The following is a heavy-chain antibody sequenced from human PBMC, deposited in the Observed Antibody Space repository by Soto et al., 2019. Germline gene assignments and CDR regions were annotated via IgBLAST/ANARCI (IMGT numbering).Heavy chain of an antibody. CDR3: ARDRQYQLSDYYYGMDI. D-gene: IGHD2-2*01. J-gene: IGHJ6*02. CDR2: IYYSGST. V-gene: IGHV4-31*03. Sequence: SETLSLTCTVSGGSISSGGYYWSWIRQHPGKGLEWIGYIYYSGSTYYNPSLKSRVTISVDTSKNQFSLKLSSVTAADTAVYYCARDRQYQLSDYYYGMDIWGQGTTVTVSS. CDR1: GGSISSGGYY.